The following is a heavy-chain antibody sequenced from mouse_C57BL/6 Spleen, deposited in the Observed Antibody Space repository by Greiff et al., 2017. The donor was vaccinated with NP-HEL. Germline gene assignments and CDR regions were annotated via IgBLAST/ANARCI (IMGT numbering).Heavy chain of an antibody. J-gene: IGHJ1*03. Sequence: DVMLVESGGGLVKPGGSLKLSCAASGFTFSSYAMSWVRQTPEKRLEWVATISDGGSYTYYPDNAKNNLYLQMSHLKSEDTAMYYCARVYGNYWYFDVWGTGTTVTVSS. CDR3: ARVYGNYWYFDV. V-gene: IGHV5-4*03. D-gene: IGHD2-10*02. CDR1: GFTFSSYA. CDR2: ISDGGSYT.